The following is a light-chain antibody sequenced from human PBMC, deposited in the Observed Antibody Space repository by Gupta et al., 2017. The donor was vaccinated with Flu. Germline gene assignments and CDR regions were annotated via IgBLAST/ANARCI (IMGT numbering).Light chain of an antibody. CDR1: TGAVTSGHY. Sequence: QAVATQEPSRSVYPGGTVTLTCGSSTGAVTSGHYPYWFQQKPGQAPRTLIYDTSNKHSWTPARFSGSLLGGKAALTLSGAQPEDEAEYYCLLSYSGARLYVFGTGTKVTVL. CDR3: LLSYSGARLYV. CDR2: DTS. J-gene: IGLJ1*01. V-gene: IGLV7-46*01.